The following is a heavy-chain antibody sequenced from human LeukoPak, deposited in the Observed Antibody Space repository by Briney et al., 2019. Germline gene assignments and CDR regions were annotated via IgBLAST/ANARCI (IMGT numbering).Heavy chain of an antibody. CDR1: GVSISSYF. Sequence: PSETLSLTCTVSGVSISSYFWSWVRQPPGKGLEWIGYIYYSGSTDYNPPLKSRVTISVDTSKNQFSLKLASVTTADTAVYYCARDRWLGYWGQGTLVTVSS. V-gene: IGHV4-59*01. J-gene: IGHJ4*02. CDR2: IYYSGST. CDR3: ARDRWLGY. D-gene: IGHD5-12*01.